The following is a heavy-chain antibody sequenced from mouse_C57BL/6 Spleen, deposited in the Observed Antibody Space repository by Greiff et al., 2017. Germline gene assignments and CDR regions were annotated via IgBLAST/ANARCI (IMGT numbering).Heavy chain of an antibody. CDR3: ARRYDEGYFDV. CDR1: GFTFSDYG. CDR2: ISNLAYSI. Sequence: EVQGVESGGGLVQPGGSLKLSCAASGFTFSDYGMAWVRQAPRKGPEWVAFISNLAYSIYYADTVTGRFTISRENAKNTLYLEMSSLRSEDTAMYYCARRYDEGYFDVWGTGTTVTVSS. D-gene: IGHD2-3*01. V-gene: IGHV5-15*01. J-gene: IGHJ1*03.